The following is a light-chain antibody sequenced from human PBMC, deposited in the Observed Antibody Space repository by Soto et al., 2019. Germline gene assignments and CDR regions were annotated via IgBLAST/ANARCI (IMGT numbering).Light chain of an antibody. Sequence: ELVLTQSPGTLSLSPGERATLSCRASQSVSSSYLAWYQQKPGQAPRPLIYAASSRATGIPDRFSGSGSGTDFTLTISSLQPDDFATYYCQHYKMYSPWTFGQGTKVDI. J-gene: IGKJ1*01. CDR3: QHYKMYSPWT. CDR2: AAS. V-gene: IGKV3-20*01. CDR1: QSVSSSY.